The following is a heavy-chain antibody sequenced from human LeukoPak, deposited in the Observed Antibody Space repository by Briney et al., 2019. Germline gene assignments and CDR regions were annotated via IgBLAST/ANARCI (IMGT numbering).Heavy chain of an antibody. J-gene: IGHJ4*02. CDR2: ISYDGSNK. Sequence: PGGSLRLSCAASGFTFSSYGMHWVRQAPGKGLEWVAVISYDGSNKYYADSVKGRFTISRDNSKNTLYLQMNSLRAEDTAVYYCARDTYYYDNNGYIFDYWGQGTLVTVSS. CDR1: GFTFSSYG. V-gene: IGHV3-30*03. CDR3: ARDTYYYDNNGYIFDY. D-gene: IGHD3-22*01.